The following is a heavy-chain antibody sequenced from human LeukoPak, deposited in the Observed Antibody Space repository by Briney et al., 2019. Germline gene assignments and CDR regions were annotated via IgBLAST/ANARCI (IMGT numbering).Heavy chain of an antibody. D-gene: IGHD2/OR15-2a*01. CDR2: ISTSGRTI. V-gene: IGHV3-48*03. CDR1: GFTFSNFA. Sequence: GGSLRLSCAASGFTFSNFAMSWVRQAPGRGLEWVSYISTSGRTIYYADSVKGRLTISRDNAKNSLYLQMNSLRAEDAAVYYCARGYFLGFDYWGQGTLVTVSS. CDR3: ARGYFLGFDY. J-gene: IGHJ4*02.